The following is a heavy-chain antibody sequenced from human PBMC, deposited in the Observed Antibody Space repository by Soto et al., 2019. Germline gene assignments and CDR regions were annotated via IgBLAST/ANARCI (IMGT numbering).Heavy chain of an antibody. CDR1: GYSFSLYG. V-gene: IGHV1-18*04. J-gene: IGHJ4*02. D-gene: IGHD2-21*01. CDR3: ASMIAISLDY. Sequence: GASVKVSCKASGYSFSLYGISWVRQAPGQGLEWMGWISTYNGNTKYAQKFQDRVTFTTDTSTSTAYMAVTSLGSDDTAVYYCASMIAISLDYWGQGILVTVSS. CDR2: ISTYNGNT.